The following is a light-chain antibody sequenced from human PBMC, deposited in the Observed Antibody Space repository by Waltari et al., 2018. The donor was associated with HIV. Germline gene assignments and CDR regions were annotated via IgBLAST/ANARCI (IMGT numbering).Light chain of an antibody. CDR1: QEICPY. J-gene: IGKJ2*01. Sequence: AIQMTQSPSSLSASTGDRVTISCRASQEICPYFAWYQHKPGKVPELLIYRASTLQSGFPSRFNGSGSGTDFTLTIDCLQSEDFATYYCQQYYSYPQAFGHGTKLEIK. CDR3: QQYYSYPQA. V-gene: IGKV1-8*01. CDR2: RAS.